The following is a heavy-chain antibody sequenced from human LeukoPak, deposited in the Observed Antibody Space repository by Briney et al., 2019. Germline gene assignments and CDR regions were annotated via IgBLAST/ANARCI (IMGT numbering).Heavy chain of an antibody. J-gene: IGHJ4*02. CDR1: GGSISGYY. Sequence: PSETLSLTCTVSGGSISGYYWSCIRQPPGKGLEYIGYIYYSGSTNYNPSLKSRVSISIDTSKNQFSLRLSSVTAADTAVYFCARYDRDSPTYFDYWGQGTLVTVSS. D-gene: IGHD3-9*01. CDR2: IYYSGST. V-gene: IGHV4-59*08. CDR3: ARYDRDSPTYFDY.